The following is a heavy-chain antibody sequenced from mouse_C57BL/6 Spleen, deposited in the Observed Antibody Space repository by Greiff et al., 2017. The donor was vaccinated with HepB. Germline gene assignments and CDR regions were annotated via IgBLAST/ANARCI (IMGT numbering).Heavy chain of an antibody. CDR2: IFPGSGST. CDR1: GYTFTDYY. J-gene: IGHJ2*01. CDR3: ARAVITTVVAH. Sequence: VKLMESGPELVKPGASVKISCKASGYTFTDYYINWVKQRPGQGLEWIGWIFPGSGSTYYNEKFKGKATLTVDKSSSTAYMLLSSLTSEDSAVYFCARAVITTVVAHWGQGTTLTVSS. V-gene: IGHV1-75*01. D-gene: IGHD1-1*01.